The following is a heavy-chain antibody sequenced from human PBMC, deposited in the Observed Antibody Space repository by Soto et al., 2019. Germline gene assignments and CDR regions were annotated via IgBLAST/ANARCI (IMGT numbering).Heavy chain of an antibody. Sequence: QVQLQESGPGLVKPSETLSLTCTVSGGSISSYYWSWIRQPPGKGLEWIGYIYYSGSTNYNPSLKSRVTISVDTSKNQFSLKLSSVTAADTAVYYCARYGPIAAAGTVFDYWGQGTLVTVSS. CDR2: IYYSGST. CDR1: GGSISSYY. CDR3: ARYGPIAAAGTVFDY. V-gene: IGHV4-59*08. J-gene: IGHJ4*02. D-gene: IGHD6-13*01.